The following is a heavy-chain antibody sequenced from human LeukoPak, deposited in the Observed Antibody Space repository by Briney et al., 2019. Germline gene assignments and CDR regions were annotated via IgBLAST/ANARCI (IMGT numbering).Heavy chain of an antibody. D-gene: IGHD4-23*01. Sequence: GGSLRLSCAASGFTFSSYAMSWARQAPGKGLEWVSAISGSGGSTYYADSVKGRFTISRDNSKNTLYLQMNSLRAEDTAVYYCAKAGNSYYYYMDVWGKGTTVTVSS. J-gene: IGHJ6*03. CDR1: GFTFSSYA. CDR3: AKAGNSYYYYMDV. CDR2: ISGSGGST. V-gene: IGHV3-23*01.